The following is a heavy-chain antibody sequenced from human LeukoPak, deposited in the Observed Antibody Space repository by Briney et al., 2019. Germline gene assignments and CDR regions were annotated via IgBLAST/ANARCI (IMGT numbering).Heavy chain of an antibody. CDR2: IHTSGSP. Sequence: PSETLSLTCAVSGGSISSGRYFWSWIRQPAGKGLEWIGRIHTSGSPNYNPSLRSRVTTSLDTSKNHFSLKLTSVTAADTAVYYCARGGGYDAFDIWGQGTMVTVSS. CDR3: ARGGGYDAFDI. V-gene: IGHV4-61*02. J-gene: IGHJ3*02. CDR1: GGSISSGRYF. D-gene: IGHD6-25*01.